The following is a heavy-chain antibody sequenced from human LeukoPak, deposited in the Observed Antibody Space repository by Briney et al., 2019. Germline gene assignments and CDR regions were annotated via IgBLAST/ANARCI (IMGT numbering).Heavy chain of an antibody. V-gene: IGHV4-4*07. CDR1: GGPISSYY. Sequence: SETLSLTCTVSGGPISSYYWSWIRQPAGKGLEWIGRIYTSGSTNYNPSLKSRVTMSVDTSKNQFSLKLSSVTAADTAVYYCARDKGAAAGGYFDYWGQGTLVTVSS. J-gene: IGHJ4*02. CDR3: ARDKGAAAGGYFDY. CDR2: IYTSGST. D-gene: IGHD6-13*01.